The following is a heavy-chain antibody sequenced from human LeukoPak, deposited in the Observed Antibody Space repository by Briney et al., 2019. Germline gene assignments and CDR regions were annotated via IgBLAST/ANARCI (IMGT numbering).Heavy chain of an antibody. CDR1: GGSLSSSSYY. CDR2: IYYSGST. D-gene: IGHD2-2*01. CDR3: ARRYQLDWFDP. J-gene: IGHJ5*02. V-gene: IGHV4-39*01. Sequence: SETLSLTCTVSGGSLSSSSYYWGWIRQPPGKGLEWIGSIYYSGSTYYNPSLKSRVTISVDTSKNQFSLKLSSVTAADTAVYYCARRYQLDWFDPWGQGTLVTVSS.